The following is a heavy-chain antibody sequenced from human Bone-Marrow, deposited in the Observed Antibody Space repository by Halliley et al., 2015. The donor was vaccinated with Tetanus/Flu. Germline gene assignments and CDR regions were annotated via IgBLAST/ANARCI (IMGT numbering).Heavy chain of an antibody. D-gene: IGHD6-19*01. J-gene: IGHJ4*02. CDR1: GDSVSSNSVA. V-gene: IGHV6-1*01. CDR3: AREVVLSGWYYGFYAY. Sequence: GLVKPSQTLSLSCAISGDSVSSNSVAWSWIRQSPSRGLEWLGRTYYRTKWFDDYAVSVRSRIKIKADTSKNQFSLQLNSVISEDTAVYYCAREVVLSGWYYGFYAYWGQGTRVSVSS. CDR2: TYYRTKWFD.